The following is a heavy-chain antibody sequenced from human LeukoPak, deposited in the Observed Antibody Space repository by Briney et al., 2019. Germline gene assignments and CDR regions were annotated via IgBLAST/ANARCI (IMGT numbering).Heavy chain of an antibody. CDR3: ARDKIGVVRTAFDI. J-gene: IGHJ3*02. V-gene: IGHV3-66*02. D-gene: IGHD3-3*01. Sequence: PGGSLRLSCAASGFTVSSNYMSWVRQAPGKGLEWVSVIYSGGSTYYADSVKGRFTISRDNSKNTLYLQMNSLRAEDTAVYYCARDKIGVVRTAFDIWGQGTMVTVSS. CDR1: GFTVSSNY. CDR2: IYSGGST.